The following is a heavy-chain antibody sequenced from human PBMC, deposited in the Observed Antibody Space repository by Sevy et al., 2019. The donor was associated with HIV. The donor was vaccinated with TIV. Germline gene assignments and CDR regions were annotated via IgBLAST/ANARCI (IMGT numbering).Heavy chain of an antibody. CDR3: AKDPDSSRWYQGYFDY. J-gene: IGHJ4*02. CDR2: ISGSGGST. V-gene: IGHV3-23*01. Sequence: GGSLRLSCAASGFTFSSYAMSWVRQAPGKGLEWVSAISGSGGSTYYADSVKGRFTISRDNSKNTLYLQMNSLRAEDTDVYYCAKDPDSSRWYQGYFDYWGQGTLVTVSS. D-gene: IGHD6-13*01. CDR1: GFTFSSYA.